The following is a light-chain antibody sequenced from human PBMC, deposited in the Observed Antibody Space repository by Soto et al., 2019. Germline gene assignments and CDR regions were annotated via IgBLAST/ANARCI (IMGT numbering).Light chain of an antibody. CDR2: DVT. J-gene: IGLJ2*01. Sequence: QPASVSGSPGQSIAISCTGTSSDIGAYDYVSWYQQHPGKAPKLIIYDVTNRPSGVSSRFSGSKSGDTASLTISGLQSEDESDYYCSSYTTSNTQVFGGGTKLTVL. CDR3: SSYTTSNTQV. V-gene: IGLV2-14*01. CDR1: SSDIGAYDY.